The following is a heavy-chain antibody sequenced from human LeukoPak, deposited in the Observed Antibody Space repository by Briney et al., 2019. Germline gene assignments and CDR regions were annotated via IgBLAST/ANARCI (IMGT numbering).Heavy chain of an antibody. D-gene: IGHD3-22*01. J-gene: IGHJ4*02. CDR1: GFPFNKYA. CDR3: VKRAEDSSGYYLYYSDY. CDR2: ISAATGTT. Sequence: PGGSLRLSCAASGFPFNKYAMSWVRQAPGKGLEWVSSISAATGTTYYAGSVRGRFSISRDNSQNTLYLQMNSLRAEDTAVYYCVKRAEDSSGYYLYYSDYWGQGTLVTVSS. V-gene: IGHV3-23*01.